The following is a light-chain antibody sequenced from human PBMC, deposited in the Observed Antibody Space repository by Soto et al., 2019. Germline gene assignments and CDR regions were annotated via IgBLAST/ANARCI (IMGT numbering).Light chain of an antibody. CDR2: EAS. CDR1: QTISSW. CDR3: QQYNVYSWT. V-gene: IGKV1-5*03. J-gene: IGKJ1*01. Sequence: DIQMTQSPSTLSGSVGDRVTITCRASQTISSWLAWYQQKPGKAPKLLIYEASSLEKGVPARFGGSGSGTEFTLTISSLQPDDFAIYYCQQYNVYSWTFGQGTKVDI.